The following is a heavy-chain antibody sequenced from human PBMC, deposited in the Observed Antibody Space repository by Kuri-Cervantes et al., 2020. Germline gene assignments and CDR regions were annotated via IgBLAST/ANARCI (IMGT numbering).Heavy chain of an antibody. D-gene: IGHD4-17*01. Sequence: ASVNVSCKGSGYTFTGYYMHWVRQAPGQGLEWMGWINPNSSGTNYPQKFQGWVTMTRDTSISTAYMELSRLRSDDTDVYYCARENDYGDDIDYYGIDVWGQGTTVTVSS. CDR3: ARENDYGDDIDYYGIDV. CDR1: GYTFTGYY. CDR2: INPNSSGT. V-gene: IGHV1-2*04. J-gene: IGHJ6*02.